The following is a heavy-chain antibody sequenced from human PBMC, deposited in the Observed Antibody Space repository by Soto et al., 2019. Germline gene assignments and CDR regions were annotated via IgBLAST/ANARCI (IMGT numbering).Heavy chain of an antibody. J-gene: IGHJ5*02. Sequence: SGTLSLTCTVSGGSISSYYWSWIRQPPGKGLEWIGYIYYSGSTNYNPSLKSRVTISVDTSKSQFSLKLSSVTAADTAVYYCARGDSSSSGWFDPWGQGTLVTVSS. CDR2: IYYSGST. D-gene: IGHD6-6*01. V-gene: IGHV4-59*01. CDR1: GGSISSYY. CDR3: ARGDSSSSGWFDP.